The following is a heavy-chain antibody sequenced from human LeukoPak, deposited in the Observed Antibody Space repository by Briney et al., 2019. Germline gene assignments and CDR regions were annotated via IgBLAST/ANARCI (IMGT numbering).Heavy chain of an antibody. D-gene: IGHD6-6*01. V-gene: IGHV1-2*06. CDR1: GYTFTGYY. Sequence: ASVKVSCKASGYTFTGYYMHWVRQAPGQGLEWMGRINPNGGGTNYAQKFQGRVTMTRDTSISTAYMELSRLRSDDTAVYYCASLRAGVAARPLDYWGQGTLVTVSS. J-gene: IGHJ4*02. CDR3: ASLRAGVAARPLDY. CDR2: INPNGGGT.